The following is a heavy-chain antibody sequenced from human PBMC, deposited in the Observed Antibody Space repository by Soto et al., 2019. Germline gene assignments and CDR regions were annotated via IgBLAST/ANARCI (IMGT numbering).Heavy chain of an antibody. CDR3: ARDRRYYYDSSGYYPPALNYYGMDA. D-gene: IGHD3-22*01. CDR2: IYYSGST. V-gene: IGHV4-30-4*01. J-gene: IGHJ6*02. Sequence: PSETLSLTCTVSGGSISSGDFYWSWIRQPPGKGLEWIGYIYYSGSTYYNPSLKSRVTISVDTSKNQFSLKLSSVTAADTAVYYCARDRRYYYDSSGYYPPALNYYGMDAWGQGTTVTVSS. CDR1: GGSISSGDFY.